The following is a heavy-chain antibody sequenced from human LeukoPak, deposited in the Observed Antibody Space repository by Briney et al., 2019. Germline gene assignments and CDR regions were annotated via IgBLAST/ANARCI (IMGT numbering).Heavy chain of an antibody. D-gene: IGHD6-19*01. Sequence: GGSLRLSCAASGFTLDDYGMSWVRQAPGKGLECVSGIGWSGSSTGYADSVKGRFTISIDNAKNALYLQLNSLRAEDTAFYYCARDRASGWYRGDYDYWGQGTLVTVSS. CDR1: GFTLDDYG. V-gene: IGHV3-20*04. J-gene: IGHJ4*02. CDR2: IGWSGSST. CDR3: ARDRASGWYRGDYDY.